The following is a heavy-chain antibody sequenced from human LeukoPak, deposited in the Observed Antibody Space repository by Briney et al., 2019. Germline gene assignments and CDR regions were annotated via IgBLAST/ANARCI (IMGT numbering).Heavy chain of an antibody. CDR3: ARIVVVPAEYYYYMDV. D-gene: IGHD2-2*01. Sequence: KTSQTLSLTCTVSGGSISSGDYYWSWIRQPPGKGLEWIGYIYYSGSTYYNPSLKSRVTISVDTSKNQFSLKLSSVTAADTAVYYCARIVVVPAEYYYYMDVWGKGTTVTVSS. CDR1: GGSISSGDYY. J-gene: IGHJ6*03. V-gene: IGHV4-30-4*08. CDR2: IYYSGST.